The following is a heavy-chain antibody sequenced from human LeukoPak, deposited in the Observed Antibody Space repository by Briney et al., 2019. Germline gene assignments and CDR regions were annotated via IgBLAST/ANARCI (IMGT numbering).Heavy chain of an antibody. CDR3: ARDAQIFAARLDAFDI. CDR1: GFTFSSYW. D-gene: IGHD2-15*01. Sequence: GGSLRLSCAASGFTFSSYWMSWVRQAPGKGLEWVANIKQDGSEKYYVDSVKGRFTISRDNAKNSLYLQMNSLRAEDTAVYYCARDAQIFAARLDAFDIWGQGTMVTVSS. V-gene: IGHV3-7*01. J-gene: IGHJ3*02. CDR2: IKQDGSEK.